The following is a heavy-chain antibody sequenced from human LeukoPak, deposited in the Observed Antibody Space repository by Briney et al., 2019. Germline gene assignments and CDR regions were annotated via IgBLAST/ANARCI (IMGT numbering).Heavy chain of an antibody. Sequence: GGSLRLSCTASGFTSCDYAMNWVREAPGKGPEGVGFIRSKTYGGTSAYAASVKGRFTISRADSKNIAYLQMNSLKPEDTAVYYCSRQIRATTDHFDYWGQGTLVTVSS. CDR1: GFTSCDYA. J-gene: IGHJ4*02. D-gene: IGHD5-12*01. V-gene: IGHV3-49*04. CDR2: IRSKTYGGTS. CDR3: SRQIRATTDHFDY.